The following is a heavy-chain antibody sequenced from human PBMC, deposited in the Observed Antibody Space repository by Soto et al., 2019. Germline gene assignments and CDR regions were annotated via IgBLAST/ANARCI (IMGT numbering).Heavy chain of an antibody. J-gene: IGHJ4*02. CDR1: GFTFSTYW. CDR3: SRSLNS. CDR2: INQDGSEK. Sequence: GGSLRLSCAASGFTFSTYWMDWVRQTPGKGLEWVANINQDGSEKNYVDSVKGRFTIYRDNAKNSLYLQMSSLTAEDSALYYCSRSLNSWGQGTLVTV. V-gene: IGHV3-7*01.